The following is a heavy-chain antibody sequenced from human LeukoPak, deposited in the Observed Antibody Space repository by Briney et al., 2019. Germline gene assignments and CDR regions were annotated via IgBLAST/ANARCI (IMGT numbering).Heavy chain of an antibody. Sequence: GGSLRLSCAPSGFTVSSNYMSWVRQAPGKGLEWVSVFYSGGSTYYADSVEGRFTISRDNSKNTLCLQMNSLRAEDTAVYYCARIAPPWYSSSWWEDYWGQGTLVTVSS. J-gene: IGHJ4*02. CDR2: FYSGGST. CDR1: GFTVSSNY. CDR3: ARIAPPWYSSSWWEDY. V-gene: IGHV3-53*01. D-gene: IGHD6-13*01.